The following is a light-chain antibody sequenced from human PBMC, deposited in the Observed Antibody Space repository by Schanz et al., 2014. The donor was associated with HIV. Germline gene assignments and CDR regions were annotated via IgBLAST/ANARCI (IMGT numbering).Light chain of an antibody. V-gene: IGKV3-15*01. Sequence: EIVMTQSPATLSVSPGERATLSCRASQSISNNLAWYQHKPGPAPRLLIYGAFTRATGIPVRFSGSGSGADFTLTIGGLQSEDVATYYCQKYNSAPWTFGQGTKVEIK. CDR3: QKYNSAPWT. CDR1: QSISNN. CDR2: GAF. J-gene: IGKJ1*01.